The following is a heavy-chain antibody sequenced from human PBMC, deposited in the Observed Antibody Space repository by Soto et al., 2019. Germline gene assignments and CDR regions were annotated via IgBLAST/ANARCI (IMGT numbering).Heavy chain of an antibody. CDR3: ARDLAVAGTTHYYYYGMDV. J-gene: IGHJ6*02. D-gene: IGHD6-19*01. CDR1: GFTVSSNY. Sequence: SXXLSCADSGFTVSSNYMSWVLQAPRKGLEWVSVIYSGGSTYYADSVKGRFTISRDNSKNTLYLQMNSLRAEDTAVYYCARDLAVAGTTHYYYYGMDVWGQGTTVTVSS. V-gene: IGHV3-66*01. CDR2: IYSGGST.